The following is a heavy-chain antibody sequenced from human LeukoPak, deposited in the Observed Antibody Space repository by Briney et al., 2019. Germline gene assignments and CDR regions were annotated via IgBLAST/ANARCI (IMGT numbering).Heavy chain of an antibody. D-gene: IGHD6-13*01. Sequence: PSETLSLTCTVSGGSISSYYWSWIRQPPGKGLEWIGYIYYSGSTNYNPSLKSRVTISVDTSKNQFSLKLSSVTAADTAVYYCARSTHSGYGSSWEHWGQGTLVTVSS. CDR1: GGSISSYY. V-gene: IGHV4-59*01. CDR3: ARSTHSGYGSSWEH. J-gene: IGHJ4*02. CDR2: IYYSGST.